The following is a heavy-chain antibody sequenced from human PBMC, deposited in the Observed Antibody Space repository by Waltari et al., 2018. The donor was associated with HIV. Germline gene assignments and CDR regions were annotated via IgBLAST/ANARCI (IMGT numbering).Heavy chain of an antibody. CDR2: ISGSGYST. D-gene: IGHD6-13*01. CDR3: VKEHQYSHTWYSFYGMDV. CDR1: GFTVSNYA. V-gene: IGHV3-23*01. Sequence: EVQLLESGGGLVQPGGSLRLSCAASGFTVSNYAVTWVRQAPGKGLGWVSAISGSGYSTYYAESVKGRFTISRDNSKNNLYLQMNSLRAEDTAVYFCVKEHQYSHTWYSFYGMDVWGQGTTVTVSS. J-gene: IGHJ6*02.